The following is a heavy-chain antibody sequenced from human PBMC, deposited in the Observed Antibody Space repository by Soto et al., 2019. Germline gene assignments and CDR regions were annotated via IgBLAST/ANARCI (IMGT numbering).Heavy chain of an antibody. CDR2: INPSGGST. CDR1: GYTFTSYY. CDR3: AREKSSLDSASPIAAAGTLDE. V-gene: IGHV1-46*01. Sequence: GASVKVSCKASGYTFTSYYMHWVRQAPGQGLEWMGIINPSGGSTSYAQKFQGRVTMTRDTSTSTVYMELSSLRSEDTAVYYCAREKSSLDSASPIAAAGTLDEWGQGTLVTVSS. D-gene: IGHD6-13*01. J-gene: IGHJ4*02.